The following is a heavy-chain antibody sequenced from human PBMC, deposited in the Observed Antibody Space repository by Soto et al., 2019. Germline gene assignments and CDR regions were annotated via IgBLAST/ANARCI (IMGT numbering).Heavy chain of an antibody. J-gene: IGHJ4*02. CDR3: ARDRDYDSSGYYLGIIDY. Sequence: EASVKVSCKASGGTFSSYAISWVRQAPGQGLEWMGGIIPILGIANYAQKFQGRVTITADKSTSTAYMELSSLRSEDTAVYYCARDRDYDSSGYYLGIIDYWGQGTLVTVSS. CDR2: IIPILGIA. V-gene: IGHV1-69*10. D-gene: IGHD3-22*01. CDR1: GGTFSSYA.